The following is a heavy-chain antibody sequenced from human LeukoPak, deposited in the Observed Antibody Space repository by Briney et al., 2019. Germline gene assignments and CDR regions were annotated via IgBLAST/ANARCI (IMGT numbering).Heavy chain of an antibody. CDR1: GFTFSSYA. Sequence: GGSLRLSCAASGFTFSSYAMHWVRQAPGKGLEWVAVISYDGSNKYYADSVKGRFTISRDNSKNTLYLQMNSLRAEDTAVYYCAKPSSRNAFDIWGQGTMVTVSS. V-gene: IGHV3-30-3*02. J-gene: IGHJ3*02. CDR2: ISYDGSNK. D-gene: IGHD6-13*01. CDR3: AKPSSRNAFDI.